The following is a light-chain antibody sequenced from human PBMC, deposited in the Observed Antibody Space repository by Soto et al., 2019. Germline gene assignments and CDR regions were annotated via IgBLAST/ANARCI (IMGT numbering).Light chain of an antibody. CDR3: AAWDDSLNGYV. J-gene: IGLJ1*01. V-gene: IGLV1-44*01. CDR1: SSNIGSNT. Sequence: QSVLTQPPSASGTPGQRVTISCSGSSSNIGSNTVNWYQQLPGTAPKLLIYSNNQRPSGVPDRFSGSKSGTSASLAISGLQSLDEADYYSAAWDDSLNGYVFGTGTKLTVL. CDR2: SNN.